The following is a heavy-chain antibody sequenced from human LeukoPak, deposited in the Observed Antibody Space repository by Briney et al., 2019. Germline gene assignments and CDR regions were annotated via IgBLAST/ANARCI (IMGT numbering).Heavy chain of an antibody. J-gene: IGHJ5*02. CDR2: IIPILGIA. CDR1: GGTFSSYA. Sequence: GASVKVSCKASGGTFSSYAISWVRQAPGQGLEWMGRIIPILGIANYAQKFQGRVTITTDESTSTAYMELSSLRSEDTAVYYCARVGDSSGENWFDPWGQGTLVTVSS. D-gene: IGHD3-22*01. CDR3: ARVGDSSGENWFDP. V-gene: IGHV1-69*04.